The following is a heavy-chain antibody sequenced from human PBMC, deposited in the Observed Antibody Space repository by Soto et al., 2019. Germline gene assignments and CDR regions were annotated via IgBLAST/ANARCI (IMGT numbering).Heavy chain of an antibody. Sequence: SETLSLTCTVSGGSVSSGSYYWSWIRQPPGKGLEWIGYIYYSGSTNYNPSLKSRVTISVDTSKNQFSLKLSSVTAADTAVYYCARGVLTTVTTFYYWGQGTLVTSPQ. D-gene: IGHD4-17*01. J-gene: IGHJ4*02. V-gene: IGHV4-61*01. CDR3: ARGVLTTVTTFYY. CDR1: GGSVSSGSYY. CDR2: IYYSGST.